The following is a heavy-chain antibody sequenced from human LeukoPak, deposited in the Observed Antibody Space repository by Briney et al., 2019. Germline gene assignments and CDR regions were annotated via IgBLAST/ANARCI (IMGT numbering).Heavy chain of an antibody. J-gene: IGHJ4*02. V-gene: IGHV4-39*07. CDR3: VKFKRRPRTYSYDYEF. Sequence: SETLSLTCSVFGDSISNNFYYWGWIRQTPGKGLAWIGSIDYTGTTYYNPSFKSRVSISMDTSKNQFSLKLTSVTAADTAVFYCVKFKRRPRTYSYDYEFWGQGTLVTVSP. CDR2: IDYTGTT. D-gene: IGHD5-18*01. CDR1: GDSISNNFYY.